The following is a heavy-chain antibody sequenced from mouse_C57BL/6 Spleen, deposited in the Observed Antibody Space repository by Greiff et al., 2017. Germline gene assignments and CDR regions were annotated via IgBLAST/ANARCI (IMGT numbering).Heavy chain of an antibody. CDR3: ARLGRVYYYAMDY. D-gene: IGHD4-1*01. Sequence: VQLQQSGPELVKPGASVKMSCKASGYTFTDYNMHWVKQSHGKSLEWIGYINPNNGGTSYNQKFKGKATLTVNKSSSTAYMELRSLTSEDSAVYYCARLGRVYYYAMDYWGQGTSVTVAS. CDR1: GYTFTDYN. V-gene: IGHV1-22*01. J-gene: IGHJ4*01. CDR2: INPNNGGT.